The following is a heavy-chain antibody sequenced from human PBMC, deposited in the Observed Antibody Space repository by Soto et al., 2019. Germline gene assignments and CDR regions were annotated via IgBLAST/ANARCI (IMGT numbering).Heavy chain of an antibody. CDR3: ARDLAKGGGSAGFDY. V-gene: IGHV1-2*02. CDR2: INPKSGGT. CDR1: GYTFTVYY. Sequence: ASVKVSCKASGYTFTVYYMHWVRQAPGQGLEWMGWINPKSGGTMYPQKFQGRVTMTWDTSISTAYMALTRLRSDDAAVYYCARDLAKGGGSAGFDYWGQGTLVTVSS. J-gene: IGHJ4*02. D-gene: IGHD1-26*01.